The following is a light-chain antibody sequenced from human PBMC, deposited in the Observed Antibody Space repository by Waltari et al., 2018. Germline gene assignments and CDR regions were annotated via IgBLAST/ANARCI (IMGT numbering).Light chain of an antibody. CDR3: QQAKSFPLT. CDR1: QNIDTW. V-gene: IGKV1D-12*01. Sequence: DIQMTQSPSSVSPSAGVRVTITCRASQNIDTWLTWYQQIPGRAPKPLIFTTLRLQSGVPSRFSGSGSGTDFTLTISSLQPEDFATYYCQQAKSFPLTFGGGTTVEIK. CDR2: TTL. J-gene: IGKJ4*01.